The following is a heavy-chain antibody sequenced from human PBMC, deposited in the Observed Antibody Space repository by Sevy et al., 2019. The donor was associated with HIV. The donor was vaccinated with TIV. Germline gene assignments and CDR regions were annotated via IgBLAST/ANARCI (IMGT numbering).Heavy chain of an antibody. V-gene: IGHV3-21*01. CDR3: ARGPSFLVVSDAPVDY. J-gene: IGHJ4*02. CDR1: GFTFSDYN. Sequence: GGSLRLSCAASGFTFSDYNMNWVRQAPGKGLEWVSSITDSSSYIYHADSVKGRFTIFRDNAQNSLYLQMNSLRGEDTAVYYCARGPSFLVVSDAPVDYWGQGTLVTVSS. D-gene: IGHD2-8*02. CDR2: ITDSSSYI.